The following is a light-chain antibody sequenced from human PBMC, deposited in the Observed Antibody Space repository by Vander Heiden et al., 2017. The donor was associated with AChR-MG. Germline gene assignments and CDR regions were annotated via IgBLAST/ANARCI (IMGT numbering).Light chain of an antibody. Sequence: DIQMTQSPSTLSASVGDRVTITCRASQSISSWLAWDQQKPGKAPKLLIYDASSLESGVPSRFSGNGSGTEFTLTISSLQPDDFATYYCQQYNSYWTFGQGTKVEIK. CDR3: QQYNSYWT. CDR1: QSISSW. CDR2: DAS. V-gene: IGKV1-5*01. J-gene: IGKJ1*01.